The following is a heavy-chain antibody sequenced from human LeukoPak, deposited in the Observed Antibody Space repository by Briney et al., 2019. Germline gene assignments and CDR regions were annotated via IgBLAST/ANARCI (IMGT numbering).Heavy chain of an antibody. V-gene: IGHV1-69*01. CDR3: ARKKGTSGSFDI. J-gene: IGHJ3*02. CDR2: IIPIFDTT. Sequence: GSSVKASCKASGATFSTSAISWLRQAPGQGFEWVGGIIPIFDTTRYAQKFQGRVTITAAESTSTFYMELSSLRSDDTAMYFCARKKGTSGSFDIWGQGTMVTVSS. D-gene: IGHD3-22*01. CDR1: GATFSTSA.